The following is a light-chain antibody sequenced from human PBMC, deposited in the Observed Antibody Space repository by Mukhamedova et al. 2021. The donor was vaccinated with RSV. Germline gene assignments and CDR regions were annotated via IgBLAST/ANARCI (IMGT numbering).Light chain of an antibody. V-gene: IGLV2-23*01. Sequence: GSYNLVSWYQQHPGKAPKLMIYEGSERPAGVSNRFSGSKSGNTASLTISGLQAEDEADYYCCSYAGSSPVFGGGTKLTVL. CDR3: CSYAGSSPV. J-gene: IGLJ2*01. CDR1: GSYNL. CDR2: EGS.